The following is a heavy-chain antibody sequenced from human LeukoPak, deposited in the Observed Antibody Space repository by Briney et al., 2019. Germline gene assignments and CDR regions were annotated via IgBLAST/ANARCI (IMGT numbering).Heavy chain of an antibody. CDR2: INTNTGNP. CDR3: ASLYSSSSSYYYYGMDV. CDR1: GYTFTSYA. J-gene: IGHJ6*02. D-gene: IGHD6-6*01. V-gene: IGHV7-4-1*02. Sequence: ASVKVSCKASGYTFTSYAMNWVRQAPGQGLEWMGWINTNTGNPTYAQGFTGRFVFSLDTSVSTAYLQISSLKAEDTAVYYCASLYSSSSSYYYYGMDVWGQGTTVTASS.